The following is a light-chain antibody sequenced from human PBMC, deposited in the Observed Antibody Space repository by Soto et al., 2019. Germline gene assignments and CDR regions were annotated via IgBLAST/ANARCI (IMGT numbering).Light chain of an antibody. CDR2: DAS. V-gene: IGKV1-33*01. CDR3: QQYDNLPPLT. Sequence: DIQMTQSPSSLSASVGDRVTITCQASQDISNYLNWYQQKPGKAPKLLIYDASNLETGVPSRCSGGGSGTDCTCTISSRQPEDIATYYCQQYDNLPPLTFGGGTKVEIK. J-gene: IGKJ4*02. CDR1: QDISNY.